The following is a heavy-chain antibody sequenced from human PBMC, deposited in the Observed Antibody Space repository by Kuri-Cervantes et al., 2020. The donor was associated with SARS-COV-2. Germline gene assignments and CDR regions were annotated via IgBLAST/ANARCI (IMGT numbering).Heavy chain of an antibody. J-gene: IGHJ4*02. D-gene: IGHD5-12*01. CDR3: AKDRVRRGYSGYVILDY. Sequence: GESLKISCAASGFTFSSYGVHWVRQAPGKGLEWVAVISYDGSNKYYADSVKGRFTISRDNSKNTLYLQMNSLRAEDTAVYYCAKDRVRRGYSGYVILDYWGQGTLVTVSS. CDR2: ISYDGSNK. CDR1: GFTFSSYG. V-gene: IGHV3-30*18.